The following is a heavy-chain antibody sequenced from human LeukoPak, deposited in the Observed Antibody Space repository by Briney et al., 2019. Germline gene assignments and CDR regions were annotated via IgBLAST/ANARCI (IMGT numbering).Heavy chain of an antibody. D-gene: IGHD1-26*01. Sequence: SQTLSLTCTVSGGSVSSDASYWSWMRQPPGKGLEWIGYGYYSGSTNYNPSLKSRVTISVDTSKNHFSLKLSSVTAADTAVYYCARQSRYSGSKQYFDLWGRGTLVTVSS. CDR1: GGSVSSDASY. V-gene: IGHV4-61*03. CDR3: ARQSRYSGSKQYFDL. J-gene: IGHJ2*01. CDR2: GYYSGST.